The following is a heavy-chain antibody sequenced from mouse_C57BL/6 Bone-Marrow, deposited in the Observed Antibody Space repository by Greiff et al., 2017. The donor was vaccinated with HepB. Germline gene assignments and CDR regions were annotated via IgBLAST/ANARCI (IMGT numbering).Heavy chain of an antibody. V-gene: IGHV5-6*01. CDR3: ARPYYYGSSYGYFDY. D-gene: IGHD1-1*01. Sequence: EVKLVESGGDLVKPGGSLKLSCAASGFTFSSYGMSWVRQTPDKRLEWVATISSGGSYTYYPDSVKGRFTISRDNAKNTLYLQMSSLKSEDTAMYYCARPYYYGSSYGYFDYWGQGTTLTVSS. J-gene: IGHJ2*01. CDR1: GFTFSSYG. CDR2: ISSGGSYT.